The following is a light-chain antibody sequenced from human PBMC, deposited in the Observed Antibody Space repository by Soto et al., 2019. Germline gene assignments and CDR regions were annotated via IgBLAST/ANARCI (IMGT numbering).Light chain of an antibody. CDR2: DAS. CDR3: QQYENLPT. Sequence: DRQLSPSRSFLSASLGARVTITCQASQNINNYLNWYQQKPGRAPKLLIYDASNLEAGVPSRFRGSGSGTDFTFTISRLQPEDIATYYCQQYENLPTFGQGTRLEI. J-gene: IGKJ5*01. CDR1: QNINNY. V-gene: IGKV1-33*01.